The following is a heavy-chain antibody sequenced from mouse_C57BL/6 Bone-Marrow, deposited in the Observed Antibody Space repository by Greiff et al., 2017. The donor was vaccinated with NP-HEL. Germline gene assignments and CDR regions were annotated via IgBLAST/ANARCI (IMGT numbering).Heavy chain of an antibody. V-gene: IGHV1-69*01. CDR1: GYTFTSYW. D-gene: IGHD1-1*01. Sequence: QVQLQQSGAELVMPGASVKLSCKASGYTFTSYWMHWVKQRPGQGLEWIGEIDPSDSYTNYNQKFKGKSTLTVDKSSSTAYMQLSSLTSEDAAVYYCGRGRDYYGGSPLDYWGQGTTLTVSS. CDR2: IDPSDSYT. J-gene: IGHJ2*01. CDR3: GRGRDYYGGSPLDY.